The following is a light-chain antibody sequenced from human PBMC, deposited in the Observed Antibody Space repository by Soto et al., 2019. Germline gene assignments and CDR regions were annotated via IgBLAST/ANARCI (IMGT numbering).Light chain of an antibody. J-gene: IGKJ2*01. Sequence: EIVLTQSPGTLSLSPGERATLSCRASQSVSSSDLAWYQQKPGQAPRLLIYGASSRATGIPDRFTGSGSGTDFTLTISRLEPEDFAVHYCQQCSASPPMYTFGQGTKLEIK. CDR3: QQCSASPPMYT. V-gene: IGKV3-20*01. CDR2: GAS. CDR1: QSVSSSD.